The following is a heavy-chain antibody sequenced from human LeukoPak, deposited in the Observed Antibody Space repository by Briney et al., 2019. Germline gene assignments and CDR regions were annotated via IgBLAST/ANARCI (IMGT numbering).Heavy chain of an antibody. V-gene: IGHV1-2*06. J-gene: IGHJ6*02. CDR2: INPSSGGT. D-gene: IGHD1-14*01. CDR1: GYTFTGYY. CDR3: ARKPEGMDV. Sequence: ASVNVSCKASGYTFTGYYIHWVRQAPGQGLEWMGRINPSSGGTNYAQKFQGTVTMTRDTSISTAYMEPSRLRSDDTAVYYCARKPEGMDVWGQGTTVTVSS.